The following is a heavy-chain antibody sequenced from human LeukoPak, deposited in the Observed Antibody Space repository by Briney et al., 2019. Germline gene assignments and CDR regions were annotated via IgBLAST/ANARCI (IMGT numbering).Heavy chain of an antibody. CDR3: ARPRRAEWELPYYFDY. CDR1: GFTFSSYA. CDR2: ISGSGGST. V-gene: IGHV3-23*01. D-gene: IGHD1-26*01. Sequence: GGSRRLSCAASGFTFSSYAMSWVRQAPGKGLEWVSAISGSGGSTYYADSVKGRFTISRDNSENTLYLQMNSLRAEDTAVYYCARPRRAEWELPYYFDYWGQGTLVTVSS. J-gene: IGHJ4*02.